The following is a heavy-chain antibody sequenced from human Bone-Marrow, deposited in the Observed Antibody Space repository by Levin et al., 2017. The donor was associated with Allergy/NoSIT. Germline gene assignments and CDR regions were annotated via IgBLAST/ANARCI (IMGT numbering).Heavy chain of an antibody. CDR2: INHSGST. V-gene: IGHV4-34*01. Sequence: PSETLSLTCAVYGGSFSGYYWSWIRQPPGKGLEWIGEINHSGSTNYNPSLKSRVTISVDTSKNQFSLKLSSVTAADTAVYYCATHYDYVWGSYRNAFDIWGQGTMVTVSS. CDR3: ATHYDYVWGSYRNAFDI. CDR1: GGSFSGYY. J-gene: IGHJ3*02. D-gene: IGHD3-16*02.